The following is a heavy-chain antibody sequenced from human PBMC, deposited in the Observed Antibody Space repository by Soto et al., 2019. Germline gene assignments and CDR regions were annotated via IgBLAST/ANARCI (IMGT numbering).Heavy chain of an antibody. J-gene: IGHJ4*02. CDR1: GYTFAGHQ. CDR3: ARGRHIVYPEN. Sequence: ASVKVSCKASGYTFAGHQMHWVRQALGQGLEWMGWINPNSGGTNYAQKFQGRVTMTRDTSITTAYMELERLTSDDTAVYFCARGRHIVYPENWGQGTLVTVSS. V-gene: IGHV1-2*02. CDR2: INPNSGGT. D-gene: IGHD2-21*01.